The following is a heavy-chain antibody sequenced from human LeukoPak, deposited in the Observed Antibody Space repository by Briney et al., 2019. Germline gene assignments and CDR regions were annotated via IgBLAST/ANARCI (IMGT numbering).Heavy chain of an antibody. CDR3: AKGDGYNYGYFDY. Sequence: GGSLRLSCAASGFTFSNYGIHWVRQVPGKGLEWVAVIWYDGGNKYYADSVKGRFTISRDNSKNTLYLQMNSLRAEDTAVYYCAKGDGYNYGYFDYWGQGTLVTVSS. J-gene: IGHJ4*02. V-gene: IGHV3-33*06. CDR1: GFTFSNYG. CDR2: IWYDGGNK. D-gene: IGHD5-18*01.